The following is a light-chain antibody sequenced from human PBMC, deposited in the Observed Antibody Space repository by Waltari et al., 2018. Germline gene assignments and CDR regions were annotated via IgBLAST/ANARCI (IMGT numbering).Light chain of an antibody. CDR2: GAS. CDR3: QHYLRLPVT. CDR1: QSVTRA. J-gene: IGKJ1*01. V-gene: IGKV3-20*01. Sequence: EIVLTQSPGTLSLSPGESATLSCRTSQSVTRALAWYQEKPGQAPRLLIYGASNRATGSPERFSGSGSETDFSLTISSLEPEDFAVYYCQHYLRLPVTFGQGTKVEVK.